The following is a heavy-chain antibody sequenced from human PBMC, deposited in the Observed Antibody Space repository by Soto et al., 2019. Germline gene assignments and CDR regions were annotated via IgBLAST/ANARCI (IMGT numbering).Heavy chain of an antibody. J-gene: IGHJ4*02. CDR3: ARGRDSSSLHFDY. Sequence: SETLSLTCTVSGGSISTYYWNWIRQPPGKGLEWIGYIYYSGSTNYNPSLQSRVTISVDTSKNQFSLKLSSVTAADTAVYYCARGRDSSSLHFDYWGQGTLVTVSS. CDR1: GGSISTYY. D-gene: IGHD6-13*01. V-gene: IGHV4-59*01. CDR2: IYYSGST.